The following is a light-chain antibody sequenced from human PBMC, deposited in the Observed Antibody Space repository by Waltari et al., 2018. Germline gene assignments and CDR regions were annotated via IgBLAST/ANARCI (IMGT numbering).Light chain of an antibody. CDR3: NDRDSSGNPVV. J-gene: IGLJ2*01. Sequence: SSELTQDPAVSVALGQTVRITCQGDSLRSYYASWYQQKPGQAPVLVIYGKNNRPSGIPDRFSGSSSGNTASLTITGAQAEDEADYYCNDRDSSGNPVVFGGGTKLTVL. CDR2: GKN. V-gene: IGLV3-19*01. CDR1: SLRSYY.